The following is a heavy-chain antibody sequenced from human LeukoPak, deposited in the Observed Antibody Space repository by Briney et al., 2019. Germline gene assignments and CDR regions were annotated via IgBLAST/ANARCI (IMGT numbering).Heavy chain of an antibody. J-gene: IGHJ6*04. CDR3: AELGITMIGGV. CDR1: GFTFSSYE. V-gene: IGHV3-48*03. Sequence: GGSLRLSCAASGFTFSSYEMNWVRQAPGKGLEWVSYISSSGSTIYYADSVKGRFTISRDNAKNSLYLRMNSLRAEDTAVYYCAELGITMIGGVWGKGTTVTISS. CDR2: ISSSGSTI. D-gene: IGHD3-10*02.